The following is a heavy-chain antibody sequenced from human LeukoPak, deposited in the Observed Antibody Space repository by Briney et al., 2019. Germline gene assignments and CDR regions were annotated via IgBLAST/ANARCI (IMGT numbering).Heavy chain of an antibody. V-gene: IGHV3-23*01. CDR3: AKRYYYDSSGSKRHDAFDI. D-gene: IGHD3-22*01. CDR2: ISGSGGST. CDR1: GFTFSSYA. J-gene: IGHJ3*02. Sequence: SGGSLRLSCAASGFTFSSYAMSWARQAPGKGLEWVSAISGSGGSTYYADSVKGRFTISRDNSKNTLYLQMNSLRAEDTAVYYCAKRYYYDSSGSKRHDAFDIWGQGTMVTVSS.